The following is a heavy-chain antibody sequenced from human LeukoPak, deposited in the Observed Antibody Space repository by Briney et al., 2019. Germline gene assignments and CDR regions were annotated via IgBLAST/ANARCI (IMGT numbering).Heavy chain of an antibody. D-gene: IGHD3-16*01. V-gene: IGHV3-7*04. CDR2: MNQLGNEK. CDR1: KFTFSSYW. J-gene: IGHJ4*02. Sequence: PVGSLRLSRAASKFTFSSYWMSWVRQAPEKGLGWVAYMNQLGNEKNYLDSVKGRFTISRDNAENSLYLQMNSLRAEDTAVYYCARGTYYYEFWGQGTLVTVSS. CDR3: ARGTYYYEF.